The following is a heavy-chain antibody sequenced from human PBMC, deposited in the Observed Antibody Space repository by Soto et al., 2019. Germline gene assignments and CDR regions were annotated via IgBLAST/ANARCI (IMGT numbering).Heavy chain of an antibody. CDR3: AKDQARAASHGID. Sequence: QVQLVESGGGVVQPGRSLRLSCAASGFTFNNYGMPWARQAPGKGLEWVEAISSDGSDTYYADSVKGRLTISRDNSKNTVFLQMRSLRAEDTGVYYCAKDQARAASHGIDWGQGTMVTVSS. CDR2: ISSDGSDT. V-gene: IGHV3-30*18. CDR1: GFTFNNYG. D-gene: IGHD6-13*01. J-gene: IGHJ3*01.